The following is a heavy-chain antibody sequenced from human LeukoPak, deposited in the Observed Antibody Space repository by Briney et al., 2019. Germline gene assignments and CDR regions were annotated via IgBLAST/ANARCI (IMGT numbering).Heavy chain of an antibody. CDR3: ARGGAWGYCSAGSCSLDS. J-gene: IGHJ4*02. V-gene: IGHV3-21*05. CDR1: GFNFKGYS. CDR2: IGTSSTFI. Sequence: GGSLRLSCAASGFNFKGYSMNWLRQAPGEPLEWLAFIGTSSTFIYYADSVKGRFTISRDDATQSLSLQMNSLRAEDTALYYCARGGAWGYCSAGSCSLDSWGQGVLVAVSS. D-gene: IGHD2-15*01.